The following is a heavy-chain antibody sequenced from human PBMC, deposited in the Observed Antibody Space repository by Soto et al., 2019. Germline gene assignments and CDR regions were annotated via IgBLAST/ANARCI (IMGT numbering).Heavy chain of an antibody. J-gene: IGHJ5*02. Sequence: EVKLVESGGGVVRPGGSLRLSCAASGFTFDDYGMSWVRQAPGKGLEWVPGINWNGGSTGYADSVKGRFTISRDNAKNSLYLQMNSLRAEDTALYYCARSGIDYGDYKNWFDPWGQGTLVTVSS. CDR3: ARSGIDYGDYKNWFDP. CDR1: GFTFDDYG. D-gene: IGHD4-17*01. CDR2: INWNGGST. V-gene: IGHV3-20*04.